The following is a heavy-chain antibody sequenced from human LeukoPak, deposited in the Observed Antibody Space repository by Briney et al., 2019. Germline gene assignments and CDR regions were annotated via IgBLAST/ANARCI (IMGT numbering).Heavy chain of an antibody. J-gene: IGHJ6*03. V-gene: IGHV4-59*08. CDR3: ARQNFYRYCRSTSCYRPYYYYYMDI. CDR1: GGSINGYY. CDR2: IYYTGST. Sequence: SETLSLTCTVSGGSINGYYWSWIRQSPGKGLESLGYIYYTGSTNYNPSLKSRVTMSVDTSRNQFFLRLSSVTAADTAVYYCARQNFYRYCRSTSCYRPYYYYYMDIWGKGTTVTISS. D-gene: IGHD2-2*01.